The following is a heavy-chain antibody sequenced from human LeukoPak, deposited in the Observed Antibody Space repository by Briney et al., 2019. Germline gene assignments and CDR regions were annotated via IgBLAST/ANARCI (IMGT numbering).Heavy chain of an antibody. J-gene: IGHJ5*02. V-gene: IGHV4-59*01. CDR3: VVDEYSSSSQWFDP. D-gene: IGHD6-6*01. Sequence: SETLPLTCMVSGCSISSYYWRWLRQPPGKGLEWIGYIHYTGSTNYNPSLTSRVTISVDTSKNQFFLMLSNVTAADTAVYYCVVDEYSSSSQWFDPWGQGTVVTVSS. CDR2: IHYTGST. CDR1: GCSISSYY.